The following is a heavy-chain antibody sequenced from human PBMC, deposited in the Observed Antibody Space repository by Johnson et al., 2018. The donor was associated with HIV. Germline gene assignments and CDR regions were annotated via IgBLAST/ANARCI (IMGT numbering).Heavy chain of an antibody. V-gene: IGHV3-30*14. CDR1: GFTFSSYA. J-gene: IGHJ3*02. CDR3: ARGNGDFSDAFDI. D-gene: IGHD4-17*01. Sequence: QVQLVESGGGLIQPGGSLRLSCAASGFTFSSYAMHWVRQAPGKGLEWVAVISYDGSNKYYADSVKGRFTISRDNSKNTLYLQRGSLRAEDMAVYYCARGNGDFSDAFDIWGQGTMVTVSS. CDR2: ISYDGSNK.